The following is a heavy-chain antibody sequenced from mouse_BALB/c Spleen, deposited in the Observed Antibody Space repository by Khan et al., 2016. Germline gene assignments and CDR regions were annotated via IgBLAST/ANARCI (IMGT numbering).Heavy chain of an antibody. Sequence: VQLQQPGAELVKPGASAKLSCTASGFNIKDTYMHWVKQRPEQGLEWIGRIDPANGNTKYDPKFQGKATITADTSSNTAYLQLSSLTSEDTAVYYCARSPYDDDVGFAYWGQGTLVTVSA. D-gene: IGHD2-4*01. CDR3: ARSPYDDDVGFAY. CDR1: GFNIKDTY. J-gene: IGHJ3*01. V-gene: IGHV14-3*02. CDR2: IDPANGNT.